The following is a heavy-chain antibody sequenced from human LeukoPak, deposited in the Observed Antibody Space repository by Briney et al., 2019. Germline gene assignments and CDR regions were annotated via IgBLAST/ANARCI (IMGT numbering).Heavy chain of an antibody. CDR2: ISGSGGST. D-gene: IGHD3-16*01. CDR3: AKSVGAAGGYFDY. Sequence: GGSLRLSCAASGFTFSSYAMSWVRQAPGKGQEWVSAISGSGGSTYYADSVKGRFTISRDNSKNTLYLQMNSLRAEDTAVYYCAKSVGAAGGYFDYWGQGTLVTVSS. J-gene: IGHJ4*02. V-gene: IGHV3-23*01. CDR1: GFTFSSYA.